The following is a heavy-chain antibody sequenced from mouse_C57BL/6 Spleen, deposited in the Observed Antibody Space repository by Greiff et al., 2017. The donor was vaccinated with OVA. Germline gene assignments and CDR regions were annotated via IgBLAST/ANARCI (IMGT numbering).Heavy chain of an antibody. V-gene: IGHV3-8*01. J-gene: IGHJ3*01. CDR3: ARSPYGSSLFAY. D-gene: IGHD1-1*01. CDR1: GYSITSDY. CDR2: ISSSGST. Sequence: EVKLVESGPGLAKPSQTLSLTCSVSGYSITSDYWNWIRKFPGNKLEYMGYISSSGSTYYNPSLKSRISITRDTSKNQYYLQLNSVTTEDTATYYCARSPYGSSLFAYWGQGTLVTVSA.